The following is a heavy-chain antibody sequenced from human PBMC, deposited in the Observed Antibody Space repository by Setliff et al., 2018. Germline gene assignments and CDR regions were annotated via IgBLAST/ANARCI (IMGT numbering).Heavy chain of an antibody. CDR3: ARLPNYVWGSPVDY. CDR2: INHSGST. J-gene: IGHJ4*02. Sequence: PSETLSLTCAVYSGSFSGYFWSWIRQPPGKGLEWIGEINHSGSTNYNPSLKSRVTISVDTSKNQFSLTLSSVTAADTAVYYCARLPNYVWGSPVDYWGQGTLVTVSS. D-gene: IGHD3-16*01. V-gene: IGHV4-34*01. CDR1: SGSFSGYF.